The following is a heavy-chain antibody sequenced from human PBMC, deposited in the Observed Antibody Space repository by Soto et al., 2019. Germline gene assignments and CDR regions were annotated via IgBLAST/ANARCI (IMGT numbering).Heavy chain of an antibody. J-gene: IGHJ4*02. D-gene: IGHD4-17*01. CDR3: ASPSFYGGNYFDY. Sequence: QVQLVQSGAEVRKPGASVKVSCKASGYTFTNYYMHWVRQAPGQGLEWMGIINPSGGTTTHAQKFQGRVTMTRDTSTSTVYMELSSLRSEDTAVYYCASPSFYGGNYFDYWGQGTLVTVSS. CDR1: GYTFTNYY. CDR2: INPSGGTT. V-gene: IGHV1-46*01.